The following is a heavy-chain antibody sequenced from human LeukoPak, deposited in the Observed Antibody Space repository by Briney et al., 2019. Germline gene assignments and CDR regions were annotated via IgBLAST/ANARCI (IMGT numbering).Heavy chain of an antibody. CDR3: ARVVPPTDYGSGSYFWDPYYFDY. V-gene: IGHV3-23*01. D-gene: IGHD3-10*01. J-gene: IGHJ4*02. CDR2: ISGSGGST. Sequence: GGSLRLSCAASGFTFSSYGMSWVRQAPGKGLEWVSAISGSGGSTYYADSVKGRFTISRDNSKNTLYLQMNSLTAEDTAVYYCARVVPPTDYGSGSYFWDPYYFDYWGQGTLVTVSS. CDR1: GFTFSSYG.